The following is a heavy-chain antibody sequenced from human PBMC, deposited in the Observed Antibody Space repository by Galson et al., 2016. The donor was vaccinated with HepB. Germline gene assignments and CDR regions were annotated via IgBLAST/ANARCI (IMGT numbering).Heavy chain of an antibody. Sequence: SLRLSCAASGFSISNYWMTWVRQAPGKGLEWVANIKKDGSLRYYVDSVKGRFTISRDNAENSVYLQMNNLRAEDTAIYFCARHSAFGARFYFDLWGREPWSPSP. CDR3: ARHSAFGARFYFDL. CDR2: IKKDGSLR. V-gene: IGHV3-7*03. J-gene: IGHJ4*02. CDR1: GFSISNYW. D-gene: IGHD1-26*01.